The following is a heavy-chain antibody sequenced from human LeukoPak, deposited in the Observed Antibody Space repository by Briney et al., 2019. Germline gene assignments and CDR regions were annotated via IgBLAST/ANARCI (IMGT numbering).Heavy chain of an antibody. CDR3: AKRGAWYNYYSYMDV. CDR1: GFTFISYA. J-gene: IGHJ6*03. D-gene: IGHD1-26*01. CDR2: ISGSGGST. Sequence: GGSLRLSCAASGFTFISYAMSWVGQAPGKGMEWVSAISGSGGSTYYADSVKGRFTISRDNSKNTLYLQMNSLRAEDTAVYYCAKRGAWYNYYSYMDVWGKGNTVTVSS. V-gene: IGHV3-23*01.